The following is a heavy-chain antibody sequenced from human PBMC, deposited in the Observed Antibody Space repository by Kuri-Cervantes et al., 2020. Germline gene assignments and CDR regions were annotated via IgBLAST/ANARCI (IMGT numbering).Heavy chain of an antibody. J-gene: IGHJ2*01. Sequence: SETLSLTCTVSGGSVSSGSYYWSWIRQPPGKGLEWIGYIYYSGSTNYNPSLKSRVTISVDMSKNQFSLKLSSVTAADTAVYYCASLWTPLSCGGDCYLYWYFDLWGRGTLVTVSS. D-gene: IGHD2-21*01. CDR2: IYYSGST. CDR1: GGSVSSGSYY. CDR3: ASLWTPLSCGGDCYLYWYFDL. V-gene: IGHV4-61*01.